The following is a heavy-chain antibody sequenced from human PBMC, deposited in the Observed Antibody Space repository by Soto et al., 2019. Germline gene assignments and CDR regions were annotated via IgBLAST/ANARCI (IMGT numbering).Heavy chain of an antibody. D-gene: IGHD3-22*01. Sequence: EVQLVESGGGLVQPGGSLRLSCAASGFTFSSYSMNWVRQAPGKGLEWVSYISSSSSTIYYADSVKGRFTISRDNAKNSLYLQMNSVRAEDTAVYYCARGPYYYDSSGPWGYFDLWGRGTLVTVSS. J-gene: IGHJ2*01. V-gene: IGHV3-48*01. CDR1: GFTFSSYS. CDR3: ARGPYYYDSSGPWGYFDL. CDR2: ISSSSSTI.